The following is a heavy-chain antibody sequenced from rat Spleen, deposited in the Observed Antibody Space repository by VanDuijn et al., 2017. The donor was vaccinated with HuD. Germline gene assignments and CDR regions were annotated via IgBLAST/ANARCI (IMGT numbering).Heavy chain of an antibody. V-gene: IGHV5-31*01. CDR2: ISNIGDT. J-gene: IGHJ2*01. D-gene: IGHD1-4*01. CDR1: GFTFNNYW. CDR3: TRVPPGDYYFDY. Sequence: EVQLVESGGGLVQPGRSLKLSCVASGFTFNNYWMTWIRQAPGKGLEWVASISNIGDTYYSDSVKGQFSISRDNAKSTLYLQMNSLRSEDTATYYCTRVPPGDYYFDYWGQGVMVTVSS.